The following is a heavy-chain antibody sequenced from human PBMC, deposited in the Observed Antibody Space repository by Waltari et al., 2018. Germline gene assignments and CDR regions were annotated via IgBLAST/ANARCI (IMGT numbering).Heavy chain of an antibody. CDR3: ARLRDYGMDV. J-gene: IGHJ6*02. V-gene: IGHV4-59*08. CDR1: GGSISSYY. CDR2: IYYSGST. Sequence: QVQLQESGPGLVKPSETLSLTCTVSGGSISSYYWSWIRQPPGKGLEWIGYIYYSGSTNYNPSLKSRVTISVDTSKNQFSLKLSSVTAADTAVYYCARLRDYGMDVWGQGTTVTVSS.